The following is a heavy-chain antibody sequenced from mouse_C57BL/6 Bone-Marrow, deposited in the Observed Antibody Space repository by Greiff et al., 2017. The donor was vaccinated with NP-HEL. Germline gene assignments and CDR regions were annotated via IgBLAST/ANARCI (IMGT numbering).Heavy chain of an antibody. J-gene: IGHJ3*01. CDR1: GYTFTSYW. D-gene: IGHD1-1*01. CDR3: AKEGDYYGSSAWFAY. CDR2: IDPSDSYT. V-gene: IGHV1-50*01. Sequence: VKLQQPGAELVKPGASVKLSCKASGYTFTSYWMQWVKQRPGQGLEWIGEIDPSDSYTNYNQKFKGKATLTVDTSSSTAYMQLSSLTSEDSAVYYCAKEGDYYGSSAWFAYWGQGTLVTVSA.